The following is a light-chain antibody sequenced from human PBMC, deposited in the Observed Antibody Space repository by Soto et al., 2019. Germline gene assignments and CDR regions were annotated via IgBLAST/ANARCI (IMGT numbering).Light chain of an antibody. J-gene: IGLJ3*02. CDR2: EGS. CDR1: SSDVGTYNL. V-gene: IGLV2-23*01. CDR3: CSYAGGSTFVL. Sequence: QSVLTQPASVSGSPGQSITISCTGTSSDVGTYNLVSWYQQHPGKAPKLMIYEGSKRPSGDSNRFSGSKSGNTASLTISGLQAEDEADYYCCSYAGGSTFVLFGGGTQLTVL.